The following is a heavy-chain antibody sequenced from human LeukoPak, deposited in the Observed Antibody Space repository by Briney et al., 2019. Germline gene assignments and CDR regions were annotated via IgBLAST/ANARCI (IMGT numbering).Heavy chain of an antibody. CDR2: IGSSDSTT. CDR3: ARGGGGYCSGGRCNFYRYYMDV. CDR1: GFTFSSYE. D-gene: IGHD2-15*01. Sequence: GGSLRLSCVASGFTFSSYEMNWVRQAPGKGLEWLSYIGSSDSTTHYADSVKGRFTISRDNAKNSLYLQMNSLRAGDTAVYYCARGGGGYCSGGRCNFYRYYMDVWGKGTRSPSP. V-gene: IGHV3-48*03. J-gene: IGHJ6*03.